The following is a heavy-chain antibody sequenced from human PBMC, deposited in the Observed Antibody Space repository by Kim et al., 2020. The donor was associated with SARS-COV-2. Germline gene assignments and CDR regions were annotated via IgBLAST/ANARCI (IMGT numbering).Heavy chain of an antibody. D-gene: IGHD4-17*01. CDR1: GYTFTSYG. CDR2: ISAYNGNT. Sequence: ASVKVSCKASGYTFTSYGISWVRQAPGQGLEWMGWISAYNGNTNYAQKLQGRVTMTTDTSTSTAYMELRSLRSDDTAVYYCARDRPTTVVTPDYYYGMDVWGQGTTVTVSS. CDR3: ARDRPTTVVTPDYYYGMDV. J-gene: IGHJ6*02. V-gene: IGHV1-18*04.